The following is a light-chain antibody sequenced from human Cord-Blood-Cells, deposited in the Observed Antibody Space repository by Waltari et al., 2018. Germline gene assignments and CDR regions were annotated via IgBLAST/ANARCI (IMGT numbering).Light chain of an antibody. Sequence: QSALTQPASVSGSPGQSITISCTGTSSDVGGSNYVSWYQQHPGKAPKLMIYDVSKRPSGVSNLFSGSKSGNTASLTISGLQAEDEADYYCSSYTSSSTLVFGGGTKLTVL. CDR1: SSDVGGSNY. CDR2: DVS. CDR3: SSYTSSSTLV. J-gene: IGLJ2*01. V-gene: IGLV2-14*01.